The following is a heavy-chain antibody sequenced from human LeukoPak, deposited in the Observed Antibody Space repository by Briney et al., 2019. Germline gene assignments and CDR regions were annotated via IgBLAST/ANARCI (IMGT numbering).Heavy chain of an antibody. Sequence: GGSLRLSCAASGFTFSSYWMFWVPQAPGKGLVWVSRINSDGSSTIYADSVKGRFTMSRDNATNTLYLQMNSLRAEDTAVYYCARSYSGSYYRYWGQGTLVTVSS. CDR1: GFTFSSYW. J-gene: IGHJ4*02. CDR2: INSDGSST. V-gene: IGHV3-74*01. CDR3: ARSYSGSYYRY. D-gene: IGHD1-26*01.